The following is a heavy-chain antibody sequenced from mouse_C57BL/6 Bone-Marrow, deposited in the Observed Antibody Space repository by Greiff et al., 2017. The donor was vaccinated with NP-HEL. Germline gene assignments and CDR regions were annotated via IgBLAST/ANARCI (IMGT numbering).Heavy chain of an antibody. D-gene: IGHD2-3*01. CDR1: GYTFTSYW. J-gene: IGHJ2*01. Sequence: QVHVKQSGAELVRPGSSVKLSCKASGYTFTSYWMHWVKQRPIQGLEWIGNIDPSDSETHYNQKFKDKATLTVDKSSSTAYMQLSSLTSEDSAVYYCARQGWLLPFDYWGQGTTLTVSS. CDR3: ARQGWLLPFDY. V-gene: IGHV1-52*01. CDR2: IDPSDSET.